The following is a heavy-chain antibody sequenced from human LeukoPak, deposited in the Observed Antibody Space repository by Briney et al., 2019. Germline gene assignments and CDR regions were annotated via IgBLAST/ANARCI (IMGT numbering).Heavy chain of an antibody. CDR3: ARGRRAARPMSY. V-gene: IGHV4-34*01. CDR2: INHSGST. Sequence: KPSETLSLTCAVYGGSFSGYYWSWIRQPPGKGLEWIGEINHSGSTNYNPSLKSRVTISVDTSKNQFSLKLSSVTAADTAVYYCARGRRAARPMSYWGQGTLVTVSS. J-gene: IGHJ4*02. CDR1: GGSFSGYY. D-gene: IGHD6-6*01.